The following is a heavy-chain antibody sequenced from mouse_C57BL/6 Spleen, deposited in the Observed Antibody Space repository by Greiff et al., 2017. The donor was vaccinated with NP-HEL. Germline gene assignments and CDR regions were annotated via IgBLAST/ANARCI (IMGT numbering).Heavy chain of an antibody. J-gene: IGHJ4*01. CDR2: ISSGGSYT. CDR1: GFTFSSYG. CDR3: ARSGDYDRDYAMDY. D-gene: IGHD2-4*01. V-gene: IGHV5-6*02. Sequence: EVKLVESGGDLVKPGGSLKLSCAASGFTFSSYGMSWVRQTPDKRLEWVATISSGGSYTYYPDSVKGRFTISRDNAKNTLYLQVSSLKSEDTAMYYGARSGDYDRDYAMDYWGQGTSVTVSS.